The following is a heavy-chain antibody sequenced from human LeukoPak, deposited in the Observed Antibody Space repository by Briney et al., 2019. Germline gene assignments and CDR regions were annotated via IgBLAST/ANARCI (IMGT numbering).Heavy chain of an antibody. V-gene: IGHV1-24*01. CDR3: ATAYCSGGSCYPCFDY. J-gene: IGHJ4*02. D-gene: IGHD2-15*01. Sequence: GASVKVSCKASGYTFTSYGISWVRQAPGKGLEWMGGFDPEDGETIYAQKFQGRVTMTEDTSTDTAYMELSSLRSEDTAVYYCATAYCSGGSCYPCFDYWGQGTLVTVSS. CDR1: GYTFTSYG. CDR2: FDPEDGET.